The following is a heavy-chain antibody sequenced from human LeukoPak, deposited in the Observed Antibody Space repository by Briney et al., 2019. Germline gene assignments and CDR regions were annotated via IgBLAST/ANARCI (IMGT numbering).Heavy chain of an antibody. V-gene: IGHV4-31*03. CDR1: GGSISSGGYY. J-gene: IGHJ5*02. CDR2: IYYSGST. Sequence: SETLSLTCTVSGGSISSGGYYWSWIRQHPGKGLEWIGYIYYSGSTYYNPSLKSRVTISVDTPKNQFSLKLSSVTAADTAVYYCARDTVSLSAAGPCGQGTLVTVSS. CDR3: ARDTVSLSAAGP. D-gene: IGHD6-13*01.